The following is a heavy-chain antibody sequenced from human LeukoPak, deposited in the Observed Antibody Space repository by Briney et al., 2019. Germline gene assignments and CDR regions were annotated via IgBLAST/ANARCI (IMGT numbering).Heavy chain of an antibody. J-gene: IGHJ5*02. CDR2: IYRTGST. Sequence: SETLSLTCTVSGGSISSHYWSWIRQPAGKGLEWIGRIYRTGSTSYNPSLKSRVTMSVDTSKNQFSLKLSSVTAADTAVYYCTREGLEDCSGASCYFLFDPWGQGTLVTVSS. CDR3: TREGLEDCSGASCYFLFDP. V-gene: IGHV4-4*07. CDR1: GGSISSHY. D-gene: IGHD2-15*01.